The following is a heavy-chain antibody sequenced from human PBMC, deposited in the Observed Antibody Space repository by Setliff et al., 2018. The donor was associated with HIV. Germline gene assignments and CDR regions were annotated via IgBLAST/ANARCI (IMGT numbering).Heavy chain of an antibody. CDR1: GGSISSYY. Sequence: SETLSLTCTVSGGSISSYYWSWIRQPAGKGLEWIGHIYTSGSTNYNPSLKSRVTMSVDTSKNQFSLKLSSVTAADTAVYYCARGVPWGDYYYYMDVWGKGTTVTVS. D-gene: IGHD3-16*01. CDR2: IYTSGST. CDR3: ARGVPWGDYYYYMDV. J-gene: IGHJ6*03. V-gene: IGHV4-4*07.